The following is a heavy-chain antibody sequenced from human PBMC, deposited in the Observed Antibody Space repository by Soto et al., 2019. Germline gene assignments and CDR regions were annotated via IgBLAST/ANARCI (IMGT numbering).Heavy chain of an antibody. V-gene: IGHV1-69*02. D-gene: IGHD1-1*01. CDR1: GGTFSSYT. CDR3: ARVGYNAWADS. Sequence: QVQLVQSGAEVKKPGSSVKVSCKASGGTFSSYTISWVRQAPGQGLEWMGRIIPILGIANYAQKFQGRVTITADKATSTAYMELSSLRSEDTAVYYCARVGYNAWADSWGQGTLVTVSS. J-gene: IGHJ4*02. CDR2: IIPILGIA.